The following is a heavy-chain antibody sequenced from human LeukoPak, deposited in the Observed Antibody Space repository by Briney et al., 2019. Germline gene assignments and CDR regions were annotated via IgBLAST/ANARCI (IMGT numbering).Heavy chain of an antibody. CDR1: GLTFSTYW. CDR3: VKNSDRSGYYYPYSFFDY. Sequence: GGSLRLSCAASGLTFSTYWMSWVRQAPGKGLEWVANIKQDGSERYYVDSVKGRFIISRDNAKSSLYLQMNSLRAEDTAVYYCVKNSDRSGYYYPYSFFDYWGQGTLVTVSS. CDR2: IKQDGSER. V-gene: IGHV3-7*02. J-gene: IGHJ4*02. D-gene: IGHD3-22*01.